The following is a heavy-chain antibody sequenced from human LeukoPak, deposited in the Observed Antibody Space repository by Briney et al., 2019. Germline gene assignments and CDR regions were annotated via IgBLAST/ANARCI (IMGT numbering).Heavy chain of an antibody. D-gene: IGHD4-17*01. Sequence: SETLSLTCAVYGGSFSGYYWSWIRQPPGKGLEWIGEINHSGSTNYNPSLKSRVTISVDTSKNQFSLKLSSVTAADTAVCYCARGTTVTKDYWGQGTLVTVSS. CDR1: GGSFSGYY. V-gene: IGHV4-34*01. CDR3: ARGTTVTKDY. CDR2: INHSGST. J-gene: IGHJ4*02.